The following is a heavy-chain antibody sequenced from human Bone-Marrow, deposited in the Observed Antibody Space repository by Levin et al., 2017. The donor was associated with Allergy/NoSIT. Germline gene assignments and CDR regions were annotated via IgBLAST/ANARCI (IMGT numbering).Heavy chain of an antibody. CDR1: GYTFTGYY. CDR3: ASEATVTTYAFDI. J-gene: IGHJ3*02. V-gene: IGHV1-2*02. Sequence: GASVKVSCKASGYTFTGYYMHWVRQAPGQGLEWMGWINPNSGGTNYAQKFQGRVTMTRDTSISTAYMELSRLRSDDTAVYYCASEATVTTYAFDIWGQGTMVTVSS. D-gene: IGHD4-17*01. CDR2: INPNSGGT.